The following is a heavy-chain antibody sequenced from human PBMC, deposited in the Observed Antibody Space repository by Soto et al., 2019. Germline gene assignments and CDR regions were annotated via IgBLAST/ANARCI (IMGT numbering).Heavy chain of an antibody. J-gene: IGHJ6*04. Sequence: QAQLVQSGAEVKKPGASVKVSCTASGYTFTIYEIYWVRQAPGHKLEWMGWINVGNGNTKYSQQFQGNVTITRDTSASTAYMELSGLTFEDTAVYYCALNYHCLGVWGKGTTVTVSS. CDR2: INVGNGNT. CDR1: GYTFTIYE. V-gene: IGHV1-3*01. CDR3: ALNYHCLGV. D-gene: IGHD3-3*01.